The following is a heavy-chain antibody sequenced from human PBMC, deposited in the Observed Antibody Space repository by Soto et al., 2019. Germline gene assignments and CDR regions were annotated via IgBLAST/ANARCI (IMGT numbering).Heavy chain of an antibody. CDR1: GGSTSSGDYY. D-gene: IGHD5-12*01. V-gene: IGHV4-30-4*01. J-gene: IGHJ4*02. CDR2: IYYSGST. CDR3: ARGGVATILY. Sequence: SETLSLTCTVSGGSTSSGDYYWSWIRQPPGKGLEWIGYIYYSGSTYYNPSLKSRVTISVDTSKNQFSLKLSSVTAADTAVYYCARGGVATILYWGQGTLVTVSS.